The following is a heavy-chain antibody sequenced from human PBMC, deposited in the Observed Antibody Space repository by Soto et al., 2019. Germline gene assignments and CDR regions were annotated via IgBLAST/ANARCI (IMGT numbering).Heavy chain of an antibody. CDR1: GYTFTSYG. D-gene: IGHD3-3*01. CDR2: ISANNGNT. J-gene: IGHJ4*02. V-gene: IGHV1-18*01. Sequence: ASVKVSCKASGYTFTSYGISWVRQAPGQGLEWMGWISANNGNTNYAQKLQGRVTMTTDTSTSTAYMELSRLRSDDTAVYYCARARQFGVVSRVFAYWGQGTLVTVSS. CDR3: ARARQFGVVSRVFAY.